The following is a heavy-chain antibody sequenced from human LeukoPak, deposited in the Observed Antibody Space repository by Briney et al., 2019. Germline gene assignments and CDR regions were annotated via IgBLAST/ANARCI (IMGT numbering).Heavy chain of an antibody. CDR2: INAGNGNT. CDR1: GYTFTSYA. CDR3: AREKYGSGSYSYYFDY. V-gene: IGHV1-3*01. D-gene: IGHD3-10*01. Sequence: ASVKVSCKASGYTFTSYAMHWVRQAPGQRLEWMGWINAGNGNTKYSQKFQGRVTITRDTSANTAYMELSSLRSEDTAVYYCAREKYGSGSYSYYFDYWGQGTLVTVSS. J-gene: IGHJ4*02.